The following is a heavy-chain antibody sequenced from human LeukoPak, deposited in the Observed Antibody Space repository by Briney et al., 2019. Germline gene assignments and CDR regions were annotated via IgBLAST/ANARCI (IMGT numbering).Heavy chain of an antibody. J-gene: IGHJ4*02. CDR1: GFTFSSYA. Sequence: GGSLSLSCAASGFTFSSYAMSWVRQAPGKGLEWVSAISGSGGSTYYADSVKGRFTISRDNSKNTLYLQMNSLRAEDTAVYYCANSGFGVGATIDYWGQGTLVTVSS. CDR3: ANSGFGVGATIDY. D-gene: IGHD1-26*01. CDR2: ISGSGGST. V-gene: IGHV3-23*01.